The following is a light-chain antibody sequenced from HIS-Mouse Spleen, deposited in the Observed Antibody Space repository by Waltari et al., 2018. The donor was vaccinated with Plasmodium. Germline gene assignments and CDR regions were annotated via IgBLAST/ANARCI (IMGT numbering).Light chain of an antibody. V-gene: IGKV3-15*01. CDR2: GAS. CDR1: QSVSSN. Sequence: EIVMTQSPATLSVSPGERATLPCRASQSVSSNLAWYQQKPGQAPRLLIYGASTRATGIPAMFSGSGCGTEFTLTSSSLQSEDVAVYYCQQYNNWSFTFGPGTKVDIK. CDR3: QQYNNWSFT. J-gene: IGKJ3*01.